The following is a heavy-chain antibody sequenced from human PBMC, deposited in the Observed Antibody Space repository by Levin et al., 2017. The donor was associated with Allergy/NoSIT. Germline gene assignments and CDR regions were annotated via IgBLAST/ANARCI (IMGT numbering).Heavy chain of an antibody. D-gene: IGHD4-23*01. CDR2: FIPIFGTA. V-gene: IGHV1-69*13. CDR1: GGSFSSFA. Sequence: AASVKVSCKASGGSFSSFAISWVRQAPGQGLESMGGFIPIFGTAKYPQKFQGRVKITADESTSTAYMELSSLRSEDTAMYYCCLGYGGNPNAFDIWGQGTKVTVSS. CDR3: CLGYGGNPNAFDI. J-gene: IGHJ3*02.